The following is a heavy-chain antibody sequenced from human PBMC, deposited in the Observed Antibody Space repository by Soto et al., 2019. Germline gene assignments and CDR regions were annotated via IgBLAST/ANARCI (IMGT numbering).Heavy chain of an antibody. CDR2: IYPGDSDT. CDR1: GYSFTSYW. CDR3: ARQKGIAARRWQSYYYYGMDV. D-gene: IGHD6-6*01. J-gene: IGHJ6*02. Sequence: PGESLKISCKGSGYSFTSYWIGWVRQMPGKGLEWMRIIYPGDSDTRYSPSFQGQVTISADKSISTAYLQWSSLKASDTAMYYCARQKGIAARRWQSYYYYGMDVCGQGTTVTVSS. V-gene: IGHV5-51*01.